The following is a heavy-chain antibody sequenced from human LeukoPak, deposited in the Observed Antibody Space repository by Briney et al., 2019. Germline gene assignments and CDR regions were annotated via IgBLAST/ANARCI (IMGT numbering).Heavy chain of an antibody. CDR2: IYYSGST. V-gene: IGHV4-39*01. J-gene: IGHJ4*02. D-gene: IGHD2-2*01. CDR3: ARHLRAARYCGSSSCYDLDY. Sequence: SETLSLTCTVSGGSISSSSYYWGWIRQPPGKGLEWIGSIYYSGSTYYNPSLKSRVTISVDTSKNQFSLKLSSVTATDTAVYYCARHLRAARYCGSSSCYDLDYWGQGTLVTVSS. CDR1: GGSISSSSYY.